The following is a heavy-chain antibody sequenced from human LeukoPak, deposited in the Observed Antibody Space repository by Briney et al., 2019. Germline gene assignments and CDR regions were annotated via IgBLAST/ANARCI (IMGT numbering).Heavy chain of an antibody. CDR2: ISAYNGNT. CDR1: GYTFTSYG. V-gene: IGHV1-18*01. D-gene: IGHD3-22*01. J-gene: IGHJ4*02. CDR3: ARAQDLGTYYYDPFDY. Sequence: ASVKVSCKASGYTFTSYGISWVRQAPGQGLEWMGWISAYNGNTNYAQKLQGRVTMTTDTSTSTAYMELRSLRSDDTAVYYCARAQDLGTYYYDPFDYWGQGTLVTVSS.